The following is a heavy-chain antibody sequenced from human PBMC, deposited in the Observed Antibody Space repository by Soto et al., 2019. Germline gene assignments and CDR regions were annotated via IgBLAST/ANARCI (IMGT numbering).Heavy chain of an antibody. CDR1: GYTFTNDY. J-gene: IGHJ4*02. CDR3: ARASWDRVGGVKVFAY. CDR2: INPSTGTT. V-gene: IGHV1-46*01. Sequence: ASVKVSCKASGYTFTNDYMHWVRQAPGQGLEWMGIINPSTGTTSYAQKFQGRVTMTRDTSTSTVHMELSSLRSDDTAVYYCARASWDRVGGVKVFAYWGKGTPVPVSS. D-gene: IGHD3-16*01.